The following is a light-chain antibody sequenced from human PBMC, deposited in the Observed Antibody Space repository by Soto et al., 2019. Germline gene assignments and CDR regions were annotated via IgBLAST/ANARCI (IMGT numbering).Light chain of an antibody. CDR1: QSISNN. CDR2: GAS. V-gene: IGKV3-15*01. J-gene: IGKJ4*01. Sequence: EVVMTQSPATLSVSPGERATLSCRASQSISNNLAWYQQKPGQAPRLLIFGASTRATGVPARFSGSGSGTEFILTISGLQSEDFATFYCQHFNNWPPELTFGGGTRWISN. CDR3: QHFNNWPPELT.